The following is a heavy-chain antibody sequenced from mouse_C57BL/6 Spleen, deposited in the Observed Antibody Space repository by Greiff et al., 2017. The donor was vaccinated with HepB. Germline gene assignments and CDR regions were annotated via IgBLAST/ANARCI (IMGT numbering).Heavy chain of an antibody. J-gene: IGHJ2*01. V-gene: IGHV1-4*01. CDR3: ARDDGYNSDFDY. CDR2: INPSSGYT. CDR1: GYTFTSYT. Sequence: VHLVESGAELARPGASVKMSCKASGYTFTSYTMHWVKQRPGQGLEWIGYINPSSGYTKYNQKFKDKATLTADKSSSTAYMQLSSLTSEDSAVYYCARDDGYNSDFDYWGQGTTLTVSS. D-gene: IGHD2-3*01.